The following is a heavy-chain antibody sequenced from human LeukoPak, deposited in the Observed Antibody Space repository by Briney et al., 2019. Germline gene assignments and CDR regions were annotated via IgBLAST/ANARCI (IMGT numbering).Heavy chain of an antibody. CDR1: GGSFSGYY. CDR3: ARGLYSYGLDY. D-gene: IGHD5-18*01. CDR2: INHSGST. Sequence: SETLSLTWAVYGGSFSGYYWSWIRQPPGKGLEWIGEINHSGSTNYNPSLKSRVTISVDTSKNQFSLKLSSVTAADTAVYYCARGLYSYGLDYWGQGTLVTVSS. J-gene: IGHJ4*02. V-gene: IGHV4-34*01.